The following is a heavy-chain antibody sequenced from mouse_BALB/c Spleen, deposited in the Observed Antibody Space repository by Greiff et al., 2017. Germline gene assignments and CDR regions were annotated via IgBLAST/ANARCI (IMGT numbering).Heavy chain of an antibody. D-gene: IGHD1-1*01. CDR3: ARGYYGSSYGYAMDY. Sequence: QVQLKQPGAELVMPGASVKMSCKASGHTFTDYWMHWVKQRPGQGLEWIGAIDTSDSYTSYNQKFKGKATLTVDESSSTAYMQLSSLTSEDSAVYYCARGYYGSSYGYAMDYWGQGTSVTVSS. CDR1: GHTFTDYW. V-gene: IGHV1-69*01. J-gene: IGHJ4*01. CDR2: IDTSDSYT.